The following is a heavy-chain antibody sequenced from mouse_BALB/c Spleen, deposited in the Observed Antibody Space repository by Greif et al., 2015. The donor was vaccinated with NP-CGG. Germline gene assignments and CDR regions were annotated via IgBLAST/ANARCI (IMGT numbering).Heavy chain of an antibody. V-gene: IGHV5-9*02. CDR1: GFAFSSYD. J-gene: IGHJ4*01. CDR2: ISSGGSYT. Sequence: EVMLVESGGGLVKPGGSLKLSCAASGFAFSSYDMSWVRQTPEKRLEWVATISSGGSYTYYPDSVKGRFTISRDNARNTLYLQMSSLRSEDTALYYCARGGTGKGYAMEYWGQGTSVTVSS. CDR3: ARGGTGKGYAMEY.